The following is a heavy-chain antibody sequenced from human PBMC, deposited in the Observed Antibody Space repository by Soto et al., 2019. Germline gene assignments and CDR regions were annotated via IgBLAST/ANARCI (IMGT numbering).Heavy chain of an antibody. V-gene: IGHV1-69*13. CDR2: IIPIFGTA. J-gene: IGHJ4*02. CDR1: GGTFSSYA. D-gene: IGHD3-3*01. CDR3: ATQRRYDFWSGSIGY. Sequence: SVKVSCKASGGTFSSYAISWVRQAPGQGLEWMGGIIPIFGTANYAQKFQGRVTITADESTSTAYMELSSLRSEDTAVYYCATQRRYDFWSGSIGYWGQGTLVTSPQ.